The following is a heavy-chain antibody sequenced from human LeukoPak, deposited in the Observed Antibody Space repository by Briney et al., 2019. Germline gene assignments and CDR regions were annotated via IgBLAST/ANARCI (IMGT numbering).Heavy chain of an antibody. CDR2: SSSIGSAR. Sequence: GGSLRLSCAASGFTFSDYYMSWIRQAPGKGLEWVSYSSSIGSARYYADAVKGRCTISRDNAKNSLYLQMNSLRAEDTAVYYCARETYGSGSYYPSLYYYYYYMDVWGKGTTVTISS. V-gene: IGHV3-11*01. D-gene: IGHD3-10*01. CDR3: ARETYGSGSYYPSLYYYYYYMDV. J-gene: IGHJ6*03. CDR1: GFTFSDYY.